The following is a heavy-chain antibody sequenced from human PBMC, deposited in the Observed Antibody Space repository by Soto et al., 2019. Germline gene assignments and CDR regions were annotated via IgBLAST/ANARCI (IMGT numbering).Heavy chain of an antibody. CDR2: IWYDGSNK. CDR3: ARDQVPYYYYYMDV. Sequence: GGSLRLSCAASGFTFSSYGMHWVRQAPGKGLEWVAVIWYDGSNKYYADSVKGRFTISRDNSKNTLYLQMNSLRAEDTAVYYCARDQVPYYYYYMDVWGKGTTVTVSS. CDR1: GFTFSSYG. J-gene: IGHJ6*03. V-gene: IGHV3-33*01.